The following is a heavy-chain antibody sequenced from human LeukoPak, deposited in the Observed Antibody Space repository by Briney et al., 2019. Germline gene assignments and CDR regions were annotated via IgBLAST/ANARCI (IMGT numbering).Heavy chain of an antibody. CDR3: ARLPYCGGDCYSGWFDP. Sequence: GESLKISCKGSGYSFTTYWIGWVRQMPGKGLEWMVIIYPGDSDTRYSPSFQGQVTISADKSISTAYLQWSSLKASDTAMYYCARLPYCGGDCYSGWFDPWGQGTLVTVSS. CDR1: GYSFTTYW. J-gene: IGHJ5*02. V-gene: IGHV5-51*01. D-gene: IGHD2-21*01. CDR2: IYPGDSDT.